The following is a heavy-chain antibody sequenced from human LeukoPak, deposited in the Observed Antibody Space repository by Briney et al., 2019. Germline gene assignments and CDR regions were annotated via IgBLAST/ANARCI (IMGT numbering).Heavy chain of an antibody. J-gene: IGHJ3*02. CDR3: SKGQDITMMVYAFDI. Sequence: PGGSLRLSCAASGFTFSSYGMHWVRQAPGKGLEWVAVISYDGSNKYYADSVKGRFTISRDNSKNTLYLQMNSLRAEDTAVYYGSKGQDITMMVYAFDIWGQGTMVTVSS. CDR2: ISYDGSNK. D-gene: IGHD3-22*01. V-gene: IGHV3-30*18. CDR1: GFTFSSYG.